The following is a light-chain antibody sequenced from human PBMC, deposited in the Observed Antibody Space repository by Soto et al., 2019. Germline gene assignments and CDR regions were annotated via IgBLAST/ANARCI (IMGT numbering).Light chain of an antibody. Sequence: QSALTKPASVSGSPGQSITISCTGTSSDVGAYNFVSWYQRHPGKAPKLMIYEVSNRPSGVSNRFSGSKSGNTASLTISGLQAEDEADYYCSSYTTSITRVVFGGGTKLTVL. J-gene: IGLJ2*01. V-gene: IGLV2-14*01. CDR1: SSDVGAYNF. CDR2: EVS. CDR3: SSYTTSITRVV.